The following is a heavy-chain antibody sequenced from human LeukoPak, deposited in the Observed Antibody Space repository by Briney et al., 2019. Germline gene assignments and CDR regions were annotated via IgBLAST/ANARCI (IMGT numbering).Heavy chain of an antibody. V-gene: IGHV4-34*01. CDR2: INHSGST. J-gene: IGHJ4*02. CDR3: SRGRRYRVFDY. CDR1: GGSFSGYY. D-gene: IGHD2-2*02. Sequence: SETLSLTCAVYGGSFSGYYRSWIRQPPGKGLEWIGEINHSGSTNYNPSLKSRVTISVDTSKTQFSLNLRSVTCAHTAVLYFSRGRRYRVFDYWGQGTLVTVSS.